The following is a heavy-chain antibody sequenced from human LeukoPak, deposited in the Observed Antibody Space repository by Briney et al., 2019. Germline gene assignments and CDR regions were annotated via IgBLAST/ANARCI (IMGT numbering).Heavy chain of an antibody. CDR1: GGSISSYY. CDR3: ARLAYDFWSGYPYYFDY. D-gene: IGHD3-3*01. V-gene: IGHV4-59*05. Sequence: SETLSLTCTVSGGSISSYYWSWIRQPPGKGLEWIGSIYYSGSTYYNPSLKSRVTISVDTSKNQFSLKLSSVTAADTAVYYCARLAYDFWSGYPYYFDYWGQGTLVTVSS. J-gene: IGHJ4*02. CDR2: IYYSGST.